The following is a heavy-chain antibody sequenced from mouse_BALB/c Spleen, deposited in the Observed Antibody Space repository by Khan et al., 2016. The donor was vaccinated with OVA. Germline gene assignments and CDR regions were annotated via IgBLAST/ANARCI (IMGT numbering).Heavy chain of an antibody. D-gene: IGHD2-14*01. CDR2: ISSGSSTI. J-gene: IGHJ3*01. CDR1: GFIFSSFG. Sequence: EVELVESGGGLVQPGGSRKLSCAASGFIFSSFGMHWVRQAPEKGLEWVAYISSGSSTIYYADTLKGRFTISRDNPKNPLFLQMTSLRSEDTAMYYCARGGRYDVGAWFAYWGQGTLVTVSA. CDR3: ARGGRYDVGAWFAY. V-gene: IGHV5-17*02.